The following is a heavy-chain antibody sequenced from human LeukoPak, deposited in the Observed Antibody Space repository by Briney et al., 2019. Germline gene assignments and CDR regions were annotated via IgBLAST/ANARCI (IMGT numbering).Heavy chain of an antibody. CDR3: ARSQPGYSSSWSGLYYYYGMDV. J-gene: IGHJ6*02. Sequence: ASVKVSCKASGYTFTGYYMHWVRQAPGQGLEWMGWINPNSGGTNYAQKFQGRVTMTRDTSISTAYMELSRLRSDDTAVYYCARSQPGYSSSWSGLYYYYGMDVRGQGTTVTVSS. CDR2: INPNSGGT. CDR1: GYTFTGYY. V-gene: IGHV1-2*02. D-gene: IGHD6-13*01.